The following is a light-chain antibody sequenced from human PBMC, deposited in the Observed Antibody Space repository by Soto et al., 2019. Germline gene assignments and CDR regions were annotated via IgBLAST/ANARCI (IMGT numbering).Light chain of an antibody. J-gene: IGKJ1*01. CDR3: QQSYSTPPT. V-gene: IGKV1-39*01. CDR1: QSISSY. CDR2: AAS. Sequence: DIQMTQSPSSLSASVGDRVTITCRASQSISSYLNWYQQKPGKAPKLLIYAASSLQSGVPSRFSGSGSWTDFTIPISSLQPEDFATYYCQQSYSTPPTFGQGTKVEIK.